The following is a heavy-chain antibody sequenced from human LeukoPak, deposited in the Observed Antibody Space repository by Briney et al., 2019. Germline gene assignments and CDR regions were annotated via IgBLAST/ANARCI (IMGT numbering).Heavy chain of an antibody. Sequence: PGGSLRLSCAASGFTFNSYSMNWVRQAPGKGLEWDSSLSSSSRYVYYAESVKGRFTISRDNAKNSLYLEMSSLRAEDTAVYYCAREGGGLHYFDYWGQGTLVTVSS. CDR1: GFTFNSYS. J-gene: IGHJ4*02. CDR2: LSSSSRYV. D-gene: IGHD3-16*01. CDR3: AREGGGLHYFDY. V-gene: IGHV3-21*01.